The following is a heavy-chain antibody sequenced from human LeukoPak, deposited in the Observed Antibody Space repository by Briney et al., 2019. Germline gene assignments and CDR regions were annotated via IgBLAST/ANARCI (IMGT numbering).Heavy chain of an antibody. CDR2: ISSSSSTI. D-gene: IGHD3-22*01. CDR3: ARVEYYDSSGYSNV. Sequence: QAGGSLRLSCAASGFTFSSYSMNWVRQAPGKGLEWVSYISSSSSTIYYADSVKGRFTISRDNAKNSLYLQMNSLRAEDTAVYYCARVEYYDSSGYSNVWGQGTLVTVSS. J-gene: IGHJ4*02. CDR1: GFTFSSYS. V-gene: IGHV3-48*01.